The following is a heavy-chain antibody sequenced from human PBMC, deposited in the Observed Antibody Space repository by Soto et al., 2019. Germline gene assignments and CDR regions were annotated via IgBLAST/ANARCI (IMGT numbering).Heavy chain of an antibody. D-gene: IGHD1-26*01. CDR2: ISYDGSNK. V-gene: IGHV3-30-3*01. CDR1: GFTFSSYA. CDR3: AREATAPYFDD. J-gene: IGHJ4*02. Sequence: GGSLRLSCAASGFTFSSYAMHWVRQAPGKGLEWVAVISYDGSNKYYADSVKGRFTISRDNSKNTLYLQMNSLRAEDTAVYYCAREATAPYFDDWGQGTLVTVSS.